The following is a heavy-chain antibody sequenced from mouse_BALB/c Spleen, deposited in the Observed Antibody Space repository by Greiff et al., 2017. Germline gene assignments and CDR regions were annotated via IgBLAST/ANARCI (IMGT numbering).Heavy chain of an antibody. CDR2: ISSGGGST. CDR1: GFAFSSYD. CDR3: ARHRYGNYFDY. V-gene: IGHV5-12-1*01. J-gene: IGHJ2*01. D-gene: IGHD2-10*02. Sequence: EVMLVESGGGLVKPRGSLKLSCAASGFAFSSYDMSWVRQTPEKRLEWVAYISSGGGSTYYPDTVKGRFTISRDNAKNTLYLQMSSLKSEDTAMYYCARHRYGNYFDYWGQGTTLTVSS.